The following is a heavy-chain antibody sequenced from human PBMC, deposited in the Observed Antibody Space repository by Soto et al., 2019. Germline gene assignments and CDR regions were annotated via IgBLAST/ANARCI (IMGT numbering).Heavy chain of an antibody. CDR2: ISGSGGSI. Sequence: PGGSLRLSCAASGFTFSSYAMSWVRQAPGKGLEWVSAISGSGGSIYHADSVKGRFTISRDNSKNTLFLQMNSLRAEDTAVYYCAKSRLSSGYYGWVDYWGQGTLVTVSS. D-gene: IGHD3-22*01. CDR1: GFTFSSYA. CDR3: AKSRLSSGYYGWVDY. V-gene: IGHV3-23*01. J-gene: IGHJ4*02.